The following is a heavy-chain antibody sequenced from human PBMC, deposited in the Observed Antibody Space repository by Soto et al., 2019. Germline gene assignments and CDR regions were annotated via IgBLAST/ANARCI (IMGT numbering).Heavy chain of an antibody. CDR2: IYYSGGT. J-gene: IGHJ4*02. Sequence: QLQLQESGPGLVKPSETLSLTCTVSGGSISNIIYYWGWIRQPPGKGLEWIGNIYYSGGTFYNPSLQSRVTISVDTSKNQFSLKLSSVTAADTAVYYCARLSVGTTTVDNWGQGNLVTVSS. CDR3: ARLSVGTTTVDN. CDR1: GGSISNIIYY. V-gene: IGHV4-39*01. D-gene: IGHD1-26*01.